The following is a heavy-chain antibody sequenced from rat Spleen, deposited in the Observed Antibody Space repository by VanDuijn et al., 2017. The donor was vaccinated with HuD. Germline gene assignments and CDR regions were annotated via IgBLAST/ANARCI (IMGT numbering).Heavy chain of an antibody. D-gene: IGHD1-7*01. Sequence: EVQLVETGGGLVQPGRSLKLSCVASGFTFSSYWMYWIRQAPTKGLEWVATISSSGGSTYYGDSVKGRFTISKDDAKSTLYLQMNSLRSEDTATYYCTRNDYGVDYWGQGVMVTVSS. CDR1: GFTFSSYW. J-gene: IGHJ2*01. CDR3: TRNDYGVDY. CDR2: ISSSGGST. V-gene: IGHV5-58*01.